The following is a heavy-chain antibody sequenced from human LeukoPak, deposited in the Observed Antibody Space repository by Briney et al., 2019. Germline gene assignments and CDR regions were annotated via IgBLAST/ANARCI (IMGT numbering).Heavy chain of an antibody. J-gene: IGHJ4*02. D-gene: IGHD2-15*01. CDR2: VKQDGSEK. CDR1: GFTFSRYW. V-gene: IGHV3-7*03. Sequence: GGSLRLSCAASGFTFSRYWMSWVRQAPGKWLEWVANVKQDGSEKYYVDPVKGRFTISRDNDKNSLYLQMNSLRAEDTAVHYCARDRWYCSGGTCYVNYFDYWGQGTLVTVSS. CDR3: ARDRWYCSGGTCYVNYFDY.